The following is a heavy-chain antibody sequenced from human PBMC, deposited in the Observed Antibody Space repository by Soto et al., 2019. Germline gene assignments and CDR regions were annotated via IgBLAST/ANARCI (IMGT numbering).Heavy chain of an antibody. Sequence: EVQLLESGGGLVQPGGSLRLSCAASGFTFSTYAMSWVRQAPRKGLEWVSAISGSGGNTFYADSVKGRFTISRDNSKXTLYLXXXXXRAEDTAXXXXXXXXXXXXXXXSGGRCFNWGQGTLVTVSS. CDR2: ISGSGGNT. V-gene: IGHV3-23*01. CDR3: XXXXXXXXXXXSGGRCFN. J-gene: IGHJ4*02. CDR1: GFTFSTYA. D-gene: IGHD2-15*01.